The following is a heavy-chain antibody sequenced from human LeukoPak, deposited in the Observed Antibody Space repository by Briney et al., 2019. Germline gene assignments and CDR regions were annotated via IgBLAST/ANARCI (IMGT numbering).Heavy chain of an antibody. V-gene: IGHV1-69*13. CDR2: IIPIFGTA. CDR3: ARDLCSSTSCYKVVGAAFDI. J-gene: IGHJ3*02. D-gene: IGHD2-2*02. CDR1: GGTFSSYA. Sequence: GASVKVSCKASGGTFSSYAISWVRQAPGQGLEWMGGIIPIFGTANYAQKFQGRVTITADESTSTAYMELSSLRSEDTAVYYCARDLCSSTSCYKVVGAAFDIWGQGTMVTVSS.